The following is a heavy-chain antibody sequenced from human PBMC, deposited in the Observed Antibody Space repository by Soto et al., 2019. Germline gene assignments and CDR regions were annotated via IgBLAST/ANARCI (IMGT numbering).Heavy chain of an antibody. D-gene: IGHD3-10*01. Sequence: QVQLVQSGAEVKKPGASVKVSCKASGYTFTSYGISWVRQAPGQGLEWMGWISAHNGNTNYAQKPQVRITMTTATSASTGYRELRSLRSDATAVYYCESGSITMVRGVIITGLFDYWGQGTLVTVSS. CDR2: ISAHNGNT. J-gene: IGHJ4*02. V-gene: IGHV1-18*01. CDR3: ESGSITMVRGVIITGLFDY. CDR1: GYTFTSYG.